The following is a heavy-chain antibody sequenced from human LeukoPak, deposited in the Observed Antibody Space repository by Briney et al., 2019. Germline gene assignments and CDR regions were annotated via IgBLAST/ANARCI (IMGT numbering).Heavy chain of an antibody. J-gene: IGHJ4*02. CDR1: GGTFSSYA. D-gene: IGHD1-1*01. V-gene: IGHV1-69*04. CDR2: IIPILGIA. CDR3: AREWERGLDY. Sequence: SVKVSCKASGGTFSSYAISWVRQAPGQGLEWMGRIIPILGIANYAQKFQGRVTITADKSTSTAYMELSSLRSEDTAVYHCAREWERGLDYWGQGTLVTVSS.